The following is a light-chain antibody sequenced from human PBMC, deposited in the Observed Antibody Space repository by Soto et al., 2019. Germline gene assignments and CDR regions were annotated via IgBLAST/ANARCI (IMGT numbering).Light chain of an antibody. CDR2: GAS. J-gene: IGKJ1*01. Sequence: EIVLTQSPGTLSLSPGERATLSCRASQSVGSGHLAWYQQKPGQAPRALIYGASSRATGIPDRFSGSGSGTDFTLTISRLEPEDFAVYYCQQYDRSPWTFGQGTKVEI. V-gene: IGKV3-20*01. CDR1: QSVGSGH. CDR3: QQYDRSPWT.